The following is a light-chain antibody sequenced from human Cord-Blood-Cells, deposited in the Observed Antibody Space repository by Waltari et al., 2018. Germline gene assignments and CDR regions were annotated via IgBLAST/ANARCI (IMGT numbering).Light chain of an antibody. CDR2: YAS. V-gene: IGKV1D-43*01. CDR1: QGISSY. CDR3: QQYYSTPLT. J-gene: IGKJ4*01. Sequence: AIRMTQSPFSLSASVGDRVTITCWASQGISSYLAWYQQKPAKAPKLFIYYASSLRSGVASRFSGSGSGTDYALTISSLQPEDFATYDCQQYYSTPLTFGGGTKVEIK.